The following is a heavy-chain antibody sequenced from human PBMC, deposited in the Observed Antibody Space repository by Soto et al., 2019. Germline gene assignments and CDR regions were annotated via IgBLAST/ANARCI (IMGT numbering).Heavy chain of an antibody. CDR3: ARGGTPIDY. V-gene: IGHV1-18*01. Sequence: QVHLVQSGAEVKKPGASVKVSCTASGYTFTNFGISWVRQAPGQGLEWMGWISAYNGNTNYAQKFQGRVTMTTDTSASTSYMELRSLISYGSAVYYCARGGTPIDYCGQGTVGSVSS. CDR1: GYTFTNFG. CDR2: ISAYNGNT. J-gene: IGHJ4*02. D-gene: IGHD3-16*01.